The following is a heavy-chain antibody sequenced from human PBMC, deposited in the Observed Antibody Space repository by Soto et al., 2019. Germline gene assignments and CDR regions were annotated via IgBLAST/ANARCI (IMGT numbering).Heavy chain of an antibody. V-gene: IGHV1-2*04. CDR3: ARGRIAAAGTGSVDGMDV. J-gene: IGHJ6*02. Sequence: ASVKVSCKASGYTFTGYHMHWVRQAPGQGLEWMGWINPNSGGTNYAQKFQGWVTMTRDTSISTAYMELSRLRSDDTAVYYCARGRIAAAGTGSVDGMDVWGQGTTVTSP. CDR2: INPNSGGT. CDR1: GYTFTGYH. D-gene: IGHD6-13*01.